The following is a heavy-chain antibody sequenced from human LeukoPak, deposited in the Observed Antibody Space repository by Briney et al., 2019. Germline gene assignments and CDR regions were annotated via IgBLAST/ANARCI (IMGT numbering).Heavy chain of an antibody. CDR2: IIPIFGTA. Sequence: SVKVSCKASGGTFSSYAISWVRQAPGQGLEWMGGIIPIFGTANYAQKFQGRVTITADESTSTVYMELSSLRSEDTAVYYCARAVTGTRPIDYWGQGTLVTVSS. J-gene: IGHJ4*02. CDR3: ARAVTGTRPIDY. CDR1: GGTFSSYA. D-gene: IGHD1-7*01. V-gene: IGHV1-69*01.